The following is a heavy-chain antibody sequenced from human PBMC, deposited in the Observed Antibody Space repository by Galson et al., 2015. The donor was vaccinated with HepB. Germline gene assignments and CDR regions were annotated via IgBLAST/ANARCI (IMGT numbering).Heavy chain of an antibody. Sequence: LRLSCAASGFTFNRFGMHWVRQAPGKGLEWVAVTWYDGSEKYYANSVKGRFTISRDNSRNTLNLQMNSLRAEDTALYYCARDLALGTTIISDYWGQGTLVTVAS. V-gene: IGHV3-33*01. CDR3: ARDLALGTTIISDY. D-gene: IGHD3-22*01. CDR1: GFTFNRFG. J-gene: IGHJ4*02. CDR2: TWYDGSEK.